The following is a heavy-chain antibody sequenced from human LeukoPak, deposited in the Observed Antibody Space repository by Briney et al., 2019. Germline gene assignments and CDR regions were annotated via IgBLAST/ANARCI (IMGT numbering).Heavy chain of an antibody. J-gene: IGHJ5*02. CDR1: GGSISSGDYY. CDR3: ARDYCSSTSCYLNWFDP. Sequence: PSQTLSLTCTVSGGSISSGDYYWSWIRQPPGKGPEWIGYIYYSGSTYYNPSLKSRVTISVDTSKNQFSLKLSSVTAADTAVYYCARDYCSSTSCYLNWFDPWGQGTLVTVSS. CDR2: IYYSGST. V-gene: IGHV4-30-4*08. D-gene: IGHD2-2*01.